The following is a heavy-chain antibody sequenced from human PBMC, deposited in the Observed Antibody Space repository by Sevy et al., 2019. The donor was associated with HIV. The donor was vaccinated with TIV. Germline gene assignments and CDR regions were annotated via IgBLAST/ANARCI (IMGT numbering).Heavy chain of an antibody. V-gene: IGHV1-46*01. CDR2: MVPSGST. CDR1: GYTFATYY. Sequence: ASVKVSCKASGYTFATYYIHWVRQAPGQGLEWMGLMVPSGSTRYGQKFQGRVSMTGDTSTTTLYMELSSLTSEDTAVYYCARDRDLSGSYLEYYYYAMDVWGQGTTVTVSS. J-gene: IGHJ6*02. D-gene: IGHD1-26*01. CDR3: ARDRDLSGSYLEYYYYAMDV.